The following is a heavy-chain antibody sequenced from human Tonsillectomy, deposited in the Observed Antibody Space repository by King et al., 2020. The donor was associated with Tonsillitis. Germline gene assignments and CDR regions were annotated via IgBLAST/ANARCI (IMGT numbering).Heavy chain of an antibody. Sequence: VQLQQWGAGLLKPSETLSLTCTVYGGSFSGYYWSWIRQPPGKGLEWIGEINHSGSTNYNPSLKSRVTISDDTSKNQFSLKLSSVTAPDTAVYNCAKGGAAQSWIDPWGQGTLVTVSS. D-gene: IGHD6-6*01. CDR3: AKGGAAQSWIDP. J-gene: IGHJ5*02. CDR2: INHSGST. CDR1: GGSFSGYY. V-gene: IGHV4-34*01.